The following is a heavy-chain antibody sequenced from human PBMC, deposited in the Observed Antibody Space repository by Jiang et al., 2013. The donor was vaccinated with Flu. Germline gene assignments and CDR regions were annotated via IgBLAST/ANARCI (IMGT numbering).Heavy chain of an antibody. D-gene: IGHD3-22*01. CDR1: GGTFSSYA. CDR2: IIPILGIA. V-gene: IGHV1-69*04. J-gene: IGHJ4*01. CDR3: ARSYHYDPGRFDY. Sequence: SGAEVKKPGSSVKVSCKASGGTFSSYAISWVRQAPGQGLEWMGRIIPILGIANYAQKFQGRVTITADKSTSTAYMELSSLRSEDTAVYYCARSYHYDPGRFDYWGQEPWSPS.